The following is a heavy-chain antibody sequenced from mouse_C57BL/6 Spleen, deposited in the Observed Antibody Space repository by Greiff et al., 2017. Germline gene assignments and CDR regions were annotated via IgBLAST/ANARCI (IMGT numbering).Heavy chain of an antibody. CDR3: ARYDYYGSPYWYFDV. Sequence: QVQLQQPGTELVKPGASVKLSCKASGYTFTSYWMHWVKQRPGQGLEWIGNINPSNGGTNYNEKFKSKATLTVDKSSSTAYMQLSSLTSEDSAVYYCARYDYYGSPYWYFDVWGTGTTVTVSS. CDR1: GYTFTSYW. V-gene: IGHV1-53*01. CDR2: INPSNGGT. D-gene: IGHD1-1*01. J-gene: IGHJ1*03.